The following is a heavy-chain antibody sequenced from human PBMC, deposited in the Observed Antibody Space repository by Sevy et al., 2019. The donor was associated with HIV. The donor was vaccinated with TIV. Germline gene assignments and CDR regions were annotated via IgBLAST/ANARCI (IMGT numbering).Heavy chain of an antibody. CDR3: ARDGAGQQQASMEVGY. Sequence: GGSLRLSCAASGFTFSSYAMHWVRQAPGKGLEWVAVISYDGSNKYYADSVKGRFTISRDNSKNTLYLQMNSLRAEDTAGYYCARDGAGQQQASMEVGYWGQGTLVTVSS. CDR2: ISYDGSNK. D-gene: IGHD6-13*01. V-gene: IGHV3-30-3*01. J-gene: IGHJ4*02. CDR1: GFTFSSYA.